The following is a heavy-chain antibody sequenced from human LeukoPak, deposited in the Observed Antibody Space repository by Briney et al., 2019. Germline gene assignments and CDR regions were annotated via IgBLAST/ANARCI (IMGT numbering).Heavy chain of an antibody. CDR2: IYTSGST. D-gene: IGHD7-27*01. V-gene: IGHV4-61*02. CDR3: ARAFLGIEEY. Sequence: SETLSLTCTVSGGSISSGSHYWSWIRQPAGKGLEWIGRIYTSGSTNYNPSLKSRVTISVDTSKNQFSLRLSSVTAADTAVYYCARAFLGIEEYWGQGTLVTVSS. CDR1: GGSISSGSHY. J-gene: IGHJ4*02.